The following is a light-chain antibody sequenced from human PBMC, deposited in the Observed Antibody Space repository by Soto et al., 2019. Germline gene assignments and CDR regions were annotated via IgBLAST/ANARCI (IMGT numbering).Light chain of an antibody. CDR1: QTLLHSNGYNY. Sequence: DIVMTQSPLSLPVTPGEPASISCRSSQTLLHSNGYNYLDWYLQKPGQAPRLLIYLGSTRASGVPDRFSGSGSGTDFTLKISRVEAEDVGIYYCMQSLQALLTFGGGTKVEIK. J-gene: IGKJ4*01. V-gene: IGKV2-28*01. CDR3: MQSLQALLT. CDR2: LGS.